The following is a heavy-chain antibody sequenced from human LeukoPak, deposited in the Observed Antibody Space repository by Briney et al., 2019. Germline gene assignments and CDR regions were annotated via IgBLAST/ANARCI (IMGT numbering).Heavy chain of an antibody. CDR3: ARGFGTGSYYNGTVERVFDY. CDR2: INPNSGGT. V-gene: IGHV1-2*04. CDR1: GYTFTGYY. J-gene: IGHJ4*02. Sequence: ASVKVSCKASGYTFTGYYMHWVRQAPGQGLEWMGWINPNSGGTNYAQKFQGWVTMTRDTSISTAYMGLSRLRSDDTAVYYCARGFGTGSYYNGTVERVFDYWGQGTLVTVSS. D-gene: IGHD3-10*01.